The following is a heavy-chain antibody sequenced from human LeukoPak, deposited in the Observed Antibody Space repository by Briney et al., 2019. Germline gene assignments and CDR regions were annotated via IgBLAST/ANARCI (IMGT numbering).Heavy chain of an antibody. D-gene: IGHD1-7*01. CDR3: ARVRGWNYVVQNGRGAFDI. CDR2: ISVYKGNT. V-gene: IGHV1-18*01. Sequence: GASVKVSCKASVYTFTISGFRWVRHAPGQGREWLGWISVYKGNTNYVQKLQGRVTMTTDTDTSTAYMELRSLRSDDTAVYYCARVRGWNYVVQNGRGAFDIWGQGTMVTVSS. CDR1: VYTFTISG. J-gene: IGHJ3*02.